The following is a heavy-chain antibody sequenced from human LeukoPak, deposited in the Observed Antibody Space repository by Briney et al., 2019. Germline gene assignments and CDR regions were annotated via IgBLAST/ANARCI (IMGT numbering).Heavy chain of an antibody. J-gene: IGHJ4*02. CDR1: GFTFSSYG. V-gene: IGHV3-23*01. D-gene: IGHD6-13*01. CDR3: ARVTGYRIEDYFDY. CDR2: ISGSGDRT. Sequence: KPGGSLRLSCAASGFTFSSYGMHWVRQAPGKGLEWVSAISGSGDRTNYADSVKGRFTISRDNSKNTLYLQVNSLRAEDTAVYYCARVTGYRIEDYFDYWGQGTLVTVSS.